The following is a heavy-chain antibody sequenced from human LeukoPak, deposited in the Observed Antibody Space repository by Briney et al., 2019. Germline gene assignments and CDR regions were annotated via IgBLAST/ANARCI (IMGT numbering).Heavy chain of an antibody. J-gene: IGHJ4*02. D-gene: IGHD1-7*01. V-gene: IGHV3-74*01. Sequence: GGSLRLSCAASGFTFSSYWMHWVRQAPGKGLVWVSRINSDGSSTNYADSVKGRFTISRDNSQNTLYQQMNSLRAEDTAVYYCAKRTGVTELHFDHWGQGTLVTVSS. CDR3: AKRTGVTELHFDH. CDR2: INSDGSST. CDR1: GFTFSSYW.